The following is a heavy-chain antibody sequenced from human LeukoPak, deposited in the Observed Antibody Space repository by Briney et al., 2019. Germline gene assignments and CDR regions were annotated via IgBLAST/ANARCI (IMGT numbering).Heavy chain of an antibody. CDR3: ARAGYSSSWYFDY. D-gene: IGHD6-13*01. Sequence: ASVKVSCKASGGTFSGYAISWVRQAPGQGLEWMGGIIPIFGTANYAQKFQGRVTITADESTSTAYMELSSLRSEDTAVYYCARAGYSSSWYFDYWGQGTLVTVSS. CDR2: IIPIFGTA. V-gene: IGHV1-69*01. CDR1: GGTFSGYA. J-gene: IGHJ4*02.